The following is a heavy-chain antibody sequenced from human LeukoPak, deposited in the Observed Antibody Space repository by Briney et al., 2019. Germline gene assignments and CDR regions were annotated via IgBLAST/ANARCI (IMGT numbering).Heavy chain of an antibody. V-gene: IGHV1-2*02. CDR1: GYTFTGYF. D-gene: IGHD3-22*01. J-gene: IGHJ3*02. CDR3: AREFSDSSGHYYGGSDI. Sequence: GASVKVSCKASGYTFTGYFIHWLRQAPGQGLEWMGWINPNSGGTHFAQKFQGTVTMTRDTSISTAFMELSRLGSDGTAVYYCAREFSDSSGHYYGGSDIWGQGTMLTVSS. CDR2: INPNSGGT.